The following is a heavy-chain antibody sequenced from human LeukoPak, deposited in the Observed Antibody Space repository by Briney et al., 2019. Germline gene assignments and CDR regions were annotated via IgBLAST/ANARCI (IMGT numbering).Heavy chain of an antibody. CDR1: GGSISSYY. CDR3: ERGVLAYCGADCYDDAFDI. CDR2: IYYSGST. J-gene: IGHJ3*02. D-gene: IGHD2-21*02. Sequence: KPSETLSLTCTVSGGSISSYYWSWIRQPPGKGLEWIGYIYYSGSTYYNPSLKSRVTISVDTSKNQFSLKLSSVTAADTAVYYCERGVLAYCGADCYDDAFDIRGQGTMVTVSS. V-gene: IGHV4-59*01.